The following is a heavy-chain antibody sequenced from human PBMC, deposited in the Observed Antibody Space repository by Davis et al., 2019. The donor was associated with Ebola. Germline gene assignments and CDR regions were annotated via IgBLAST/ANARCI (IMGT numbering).Heavy chain of an antibody. J-gene: IGHJ6*02. CDR3: ANTGMDV. CDR2: ISYDGSNK. CDR1: GFTFSSYG. V-gene: IGHV3-30*18. Sequence: GGSLRLSCAASGFTFSSYGMHWVRQAPGKGLEWVAVISYDGSNKYYADSVKGRFTISRDNSKNTLYLQMNSLRAEDTAVYYCANTGMDVWGQGTTVTVSS.